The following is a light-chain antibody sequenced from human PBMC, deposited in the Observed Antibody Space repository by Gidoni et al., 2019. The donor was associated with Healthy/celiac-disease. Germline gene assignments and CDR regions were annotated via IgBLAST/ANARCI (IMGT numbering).Light chain of an antibody. V-gene: IGKV3-11*01. CDR3: QQRSNWPLT. CDR2: DAS. CDR1: QSVSSY. J-gene: IGKJ4*01. Sequence: EFVLTQSPATLSLSPVERATLSCRASQSVSSYLAWYQQKPGQAPRLLIYDASNRATGIPARFSGSGSGTDFTLTISSLEPEDFAVYYCQQRSNWPLTFGGGTKVEIK.